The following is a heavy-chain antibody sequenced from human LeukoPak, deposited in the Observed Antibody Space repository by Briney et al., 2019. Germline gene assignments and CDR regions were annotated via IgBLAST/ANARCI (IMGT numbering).Heavy chain of an antibody. V-gene: IGHV3-23*01. CDR1: GFTFSSYA. J-gene: IGHJ4*02. D-gene: IGHD3-10*01. CDR3: AKVRRGLLWFGEPGYYFDY. Sequence: GGSLRLSCAASGFTFSSYAMSWVRQAPGKGLEWVSAISGSGGSTYYADSVKGRFTISRDNSKNTLYLRMNSLRAEDTAVYYCAKVRRGLLWFGEPGYYFDYWGQGTLVTVSS. CDR2: ISGSGGST.